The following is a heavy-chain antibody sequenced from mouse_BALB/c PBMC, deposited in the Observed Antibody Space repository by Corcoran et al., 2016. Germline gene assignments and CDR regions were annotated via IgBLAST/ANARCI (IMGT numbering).Heavy chain of an antibody. CDR1: GYTFTEYS. D-gene: IGHD2-4*01. J-gene: IGHJ4*01. CDR3: ARDGGLRRNYAMDY. V-gene: IGHV1-22*01. CDR2: INPNKGGT. Sequence: EVQLQQSGPELVKPGASVKISCKTSGYTFTEYSMHWVKQSHGKSLEWIGNINPNKGGTSYNQKFKGKATLTVDRSSSTAYMVLRSLTSEDSAVYYCARDGGLRRNYAMDYWGQGTSVTVSS.